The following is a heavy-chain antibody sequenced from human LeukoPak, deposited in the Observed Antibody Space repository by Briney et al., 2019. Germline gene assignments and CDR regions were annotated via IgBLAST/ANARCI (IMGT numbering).Heavy chain of an antibody. CDR3: ARDRYRKGAYYYYYGMDV. Sequence: GGSLRLSCAASGFTVSSYWMSWLRRAPGKGLEWVAVISYDRSNKYYADSVKGRFTISRDNSKNTLYLQMNSLRAEDTAVYYCARDRYRKGAYYYYYGMDVWGQGTTVTVSS. V-gene: IGHV3-30-3*01. J-gene: IGHJ6*02. CDR2: ISYDRSNK. D-gene: IGHD5-18*01. CDR1: GFTVSSYW.